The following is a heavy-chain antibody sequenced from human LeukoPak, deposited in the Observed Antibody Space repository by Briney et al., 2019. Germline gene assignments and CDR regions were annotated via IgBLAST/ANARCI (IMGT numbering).Heavy chain of an antibody. V-gene: IGHV3-20*04. CDR3: ARWELSGRVMERLSWIDH. Sequence: GGSLRLSCAASGCTFDDYGMSWVRQAPEKGLEWVSGINWNGGSTGYADSVKGRFTISIYNAKNSLYLQMNGLRAEDTALYYCARWELSGRVMERLSWIDHWGQGALVTVSS. CDR2: INWNGGST. CDR1: GCTFDDYG. D-gene: IGHD3-16*02. J-gene: IGHJ4*02.